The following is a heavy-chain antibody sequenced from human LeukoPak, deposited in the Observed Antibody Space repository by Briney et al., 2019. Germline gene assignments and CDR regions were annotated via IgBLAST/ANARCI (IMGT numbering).Heavy chain of an antibody. J-gene: IGHJ4*02. CDR1: GFTFSSYA. V-gene: IGHV3-23*01. CDR2: ISGSGGST. Sequence: GGSLRLSCAAPGFTFSSYAMSWVRQAPGKGLEWVSAISGSGGSTYYADSVKGRFTISRDNSKNTLYLQMNSLRAEDTAVYYCAKGPHILGVPPFDYWGQGTLVTVSS. D-gene: IGHD2-21*01. CDR3: AKGPHILGVPPFDY.